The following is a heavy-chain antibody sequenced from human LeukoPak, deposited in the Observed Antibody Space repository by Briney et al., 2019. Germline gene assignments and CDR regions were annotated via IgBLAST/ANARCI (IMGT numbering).Heavy chain of an antibody. CDR2: ISPTGSTT. Sequence: GGSLRLSCTAAGFSFSGHWMHWARQLPGKWLGWVSRISPTGSTTSYADSGKGRFPVSRDNAKNTPYLQVNNLRAEDTAVYYCARGPTSNWSGLDFWGQGTLLTVSS. CDR1: GFSFSGHW. D-gene: IGHD6-6*01. CDR3: ARGPTSNWSGLDF. V-gene: IGHV3-74*01. J-gene: IGHJ4*02.